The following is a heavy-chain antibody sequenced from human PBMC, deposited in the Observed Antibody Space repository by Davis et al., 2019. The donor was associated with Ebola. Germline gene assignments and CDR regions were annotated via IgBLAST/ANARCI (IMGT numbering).Heavy chain of an antibody. CDR3: AKDLERLGTTTWWYYFDH. V-gene: IGHV3-23*01. CDR2: ISYSRDST. D-gene: IGHD1-26*01. J-gene: IGHJ4*02. CDR1: GFTFSSYA. Sequence: GESLKISCAASGFTFSSYAMSWVRQAPGKGLEWVAGISYSRDSTYYADSVKGRFTISRDDSKNTLYLQMNSLRAEDTAVYYCAKDLERLGTTTWWYYFDHWGQGTLVTVSS.